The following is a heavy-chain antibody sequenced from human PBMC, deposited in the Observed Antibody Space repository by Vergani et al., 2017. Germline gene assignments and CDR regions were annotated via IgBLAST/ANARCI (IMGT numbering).Heavy chain of an antibody. Sequence: DVHLAESGGGFFQPGGSLRLSCAASGFTFSGSAMHWVRQTSGKGLEWIGRIRDKTYNYATAYAVSVKGRFIISRDDSKKTAYLQMNSLKTEDTAVYYCTTPTKWELRYYFDYWGQGTLVTVSS. J-gene: IGHJ4*02. CDR1: GFTFSGSA. V-gene: IGHV3-73*02. D-gene: IGHD3-9*01. CDR3: TTPTKWELRYYFDY. CDR2: IRDKTYNYAT.